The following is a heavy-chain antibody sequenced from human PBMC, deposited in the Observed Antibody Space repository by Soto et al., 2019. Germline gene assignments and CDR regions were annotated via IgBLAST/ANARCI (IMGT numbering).Heavy chain of an antibody. V-gene: IGHV5-51*01. D-gene: IGHD3-3*01. Sequence: GESLKISCKGSGYSFTSYWIGWVRQMPGKGLEWMGIIYPGDSDTRYSPSFQGQVTISADKSISTAYLQWSSLKASDTAMYYCARHGWSGYYYYYYYGVDVWGQGTTVTVSS. CDR3: ARHGWSGYYYYYYYGVDV. J-gene: IGHJ6*02. CDR1: GYSFTSYW. CDR2: IYPGDSDT.